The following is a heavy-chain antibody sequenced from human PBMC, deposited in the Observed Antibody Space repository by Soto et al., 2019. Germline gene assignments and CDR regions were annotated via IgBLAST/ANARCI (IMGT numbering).Heavy chain of an antibody. CDR1: GGSISSGGYY. Sequence: SETLSLTCTVSGGSISSGGYYWSWIRQHPGKGLEWIGYIYYSGSTYYNPSLKSRVTISVDTSKNQFSLKLSSVTAADTAVYYCARGTALKYDFPSVWGQGTLVTVS. D-gene: IGHD3-3*01. V-gene: IGHV4-31*03. J-gene: IGHJ4*02. CDR3: ARGTALKYDFPSV. CDR2: IYYSGST.